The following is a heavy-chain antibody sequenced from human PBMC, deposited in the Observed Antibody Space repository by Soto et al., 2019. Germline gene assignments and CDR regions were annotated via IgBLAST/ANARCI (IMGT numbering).Heavy chain of an antibody. CDR1: GGSISNYY. J-gene: IGHJ6*02. Sequence: QVQLQESGPGLVKPSETLSLTCTVSGGSISNYYWSWIRQPPGKGLEWIGYIYYSGSTNYNPAPKSRVTISVDTSKNQFSLKLRSVTAADTAVYYCARDKVDIGVSGTHYYYGMDVWGQGTTVTVSS. CDR2: IYYSGST. CDR3: ARDKVDIGVSGTHYYYGMDV. D-gene: IGHD6-19*01. V-gene: IGHV4-59*01.